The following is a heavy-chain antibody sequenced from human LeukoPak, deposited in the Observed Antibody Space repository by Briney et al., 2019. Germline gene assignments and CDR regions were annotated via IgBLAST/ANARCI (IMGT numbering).Heavy chain of an antibody. Sequence: PSETLSLTCAVYGGSFSGYYWSWIRQPPGKGLEWIGEINHSGSTNYNPSLKSRVTISVDTSKNQFSLKLSSVTAADTAVYYCARGRHRSWKSPSRYMDVWGKGTTVTVSS. CDR3: ARGRHRSWKSPSRYMDV. V-gene: IGHV4-34*01. CDR1: GGSFSGYY. D-gene: IGHD2-15*01. CDR2: INHSGST. J-gene: IGHJ6*03.